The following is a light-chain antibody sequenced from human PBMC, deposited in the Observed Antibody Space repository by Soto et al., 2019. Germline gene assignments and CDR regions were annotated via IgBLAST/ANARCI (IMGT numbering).Light chain of an antibody. J-gene: IGLJ3*02. Sequence: QSALTQPPSASGSPGQSVTISCTGTSSDVGGYNYVSWYQXYPGRAPKLMIYEVTKRPSGVPDRFSGSKSGNTASLTVSGLQAEDEADYYCSSYAASNNFYFVFGGGTKLTVL. CDR3: SSYAASNNFYFV. CDR2: EVT. CDR1: SSDVGGYNY. V-gene: IGLV2-8*01.